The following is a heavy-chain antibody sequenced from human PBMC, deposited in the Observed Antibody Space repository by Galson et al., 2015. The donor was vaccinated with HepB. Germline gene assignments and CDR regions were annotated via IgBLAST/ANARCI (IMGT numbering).Heavy chain of an antibody. CDR2: INVGNGNT. CDR3: ARSGRFGIAAADHGLY. V-gene: IGHV1-3*01. D-gene: IGHD6-13*01. Sequence: SVKVSCKASGYTFTMYAMHWVRQAPGQRPEWMGWINVGNGNTKYSQKFQGKVTITRDTSASTAYMELGSLKSEDTAVYYSARSGRFGIAAADHGLYWGQGTLVTVSS. CDR1: GYTFTMYA. J-gene: IGHJ4*02.